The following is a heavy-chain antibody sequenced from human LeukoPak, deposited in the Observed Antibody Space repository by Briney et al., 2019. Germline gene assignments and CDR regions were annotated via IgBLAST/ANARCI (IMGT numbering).Heavy chain of an antibody. CDR2: INSDGSTT. CDR3: AGDRYNWNYFDY. D-gene: IGHD1-20*01. CDR1: GFTFSSYW. J-gene: IGHJ4*02. Sequence: GGSLRLSCAASGFTFSSYWMHWVGQAPGKGLVWVSRINSDGSTTNYADSVKGRFTISRDNAKNTLYLQMNSLRAEDTAVYYCAGDRYNWNYFDYWGQGALVTVSS. V-gene: IGHV3-74*01.